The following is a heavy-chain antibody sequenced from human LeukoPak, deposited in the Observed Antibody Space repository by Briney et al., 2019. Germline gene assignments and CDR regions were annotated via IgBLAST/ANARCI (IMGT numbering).Heavy chain of an antibody. V-gene: IGHV3-74*01. CDR1: GFTFSTSW. CDR3: VRDMGYYDKV. CDR2: INTDGNTR. J-gene: IGHJ4*02. D-gene: IGHD3-22*01. Sequence: PEGSLRLSYATSGFTFSTSWMHWVRQAPGKGLVWVSRINTDGNTRDYADSVKGRFTISRDNAKNTLYLQMNSLRAEDTAVYYCVRDMGYYDKVWGQGTLVTVSS.